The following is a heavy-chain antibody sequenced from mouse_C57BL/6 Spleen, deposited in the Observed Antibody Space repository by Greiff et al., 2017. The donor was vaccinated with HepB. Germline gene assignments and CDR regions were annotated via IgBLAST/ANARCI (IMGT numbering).Heavy chain of an antibody. CDR1: GFTFSSYA. J-gene: IGHJ3*01. V-gene: IGHV5-4*03. D-gene: IGHD2-3*01. Sequence: EVKLVESGGGLVKPGGSLKLSCAASGFTFSSYAMSWVRQTPEKRLEWVATISDGGSYTYYPDNVKGRFTISRDNAKNNLYLQMSHLKSEDTAMYYCARGDGYYVDWFAYWGQGTLVTVSA. CDR2: ISDGGSYT. CDR3: ARGDGYYVDWFAY.